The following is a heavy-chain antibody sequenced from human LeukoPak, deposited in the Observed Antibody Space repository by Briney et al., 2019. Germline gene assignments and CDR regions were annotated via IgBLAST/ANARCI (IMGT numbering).Heavy chain of an antibody. D-gene: IGHD3-10*01. CDR2: FYLVDSAT. Sequence: GESLKISGKGSGYSFTTSWSAWVPQIAGKGLDWLGIFYLVDSATRYSPSFQGQVTISADKSLNPAYLQWSSLKGSYTAMYYWARRMVRGVMDYFDYWGQGTLLTVSP. V-gene: IGHV5-51*02. J-gene: IGHJ4*02. CDR3: ARRMVRGVMDYFDY. CDR1: GYSFTTSW.